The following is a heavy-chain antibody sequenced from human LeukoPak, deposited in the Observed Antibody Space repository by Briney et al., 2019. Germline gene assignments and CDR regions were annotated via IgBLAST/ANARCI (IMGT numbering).Heavy chain of an antibody. V-gene: IGHV4-4*07. J-gene: IGHJ6*02. CDR1: GGSISGYY. D-gene: IGHD3-16*02. CDR2: IYTSGTT. Sequence: SETLSLTCTVSGGSISGYYWNWLRQPAGKGLEWIGRIYTSGTTDDNPSLKSRVTMSVDTSRNQVSLKLTSVTAADTAVYYCARGGPPPWGSYRYSYYGMDVWGQGTTVTVSS. CDR3: ARGGPPPWGSYRYSYYGMDV.